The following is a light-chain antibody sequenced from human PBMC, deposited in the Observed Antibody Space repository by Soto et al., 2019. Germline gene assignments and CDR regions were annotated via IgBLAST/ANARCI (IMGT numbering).Light chain of an antibody. J-gene: IGKJ1*01. CDR1: QSINSY. Sequence: EIVLTQSPATLSLSPGERATLSCRASQSINSYLAWYQQKPGQAPRLLVYGASNRATGIPPRFSGSGSGTDYTLTISSLEPEDLAVYYSQQRNNWPRKFRQGTKVEIK. V-gene: IGKV3-11*01. CDR2: GAS. CDR3: QQRNNWPRK.